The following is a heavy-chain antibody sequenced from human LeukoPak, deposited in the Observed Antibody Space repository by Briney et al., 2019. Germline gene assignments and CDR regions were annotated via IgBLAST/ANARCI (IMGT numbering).Heavy chain of an antibody. J-gene: IGHJ3*02. D-gene: IGHD3-10*01. V-gene: IGHV1-2*02. CDR1: GYTFTGYY. CDR3: AREPLWLRASYDAFDI. CDR2: INPNSGGT. Sequence: ASVTVSCTASGYTFTGYYMHWVRQAPGQGLEWMGWINPNSGGTNYAQKFQGRVTMTRDTSISTAYMELSRLRSDDTAVYYCAREPLWLRASYDAFDIWGQGTMVTVSS.